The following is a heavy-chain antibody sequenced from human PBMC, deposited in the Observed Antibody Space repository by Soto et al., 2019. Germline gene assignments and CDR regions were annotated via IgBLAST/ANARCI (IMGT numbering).Heavy chain of an antibody. CDR2: ITVNGIT. Sequence: QVQQLESGPGLVKPWDTLSLTCTVSGAYVSDFSWSWIRQPAGKGLEWIGRITVNGITQYTPSCRSRVTMTMDKYRNQFSLNLQSATAADTALYYCARESGENWTYEAHWGQGTLVTVSS. D-gene: IGHD1-7*01. J-gene: IGHJ1*01. V-gene: IGHV4-4*07. CDR3: ARESGENWTYEAH. CDR1: GAYVSDFS.